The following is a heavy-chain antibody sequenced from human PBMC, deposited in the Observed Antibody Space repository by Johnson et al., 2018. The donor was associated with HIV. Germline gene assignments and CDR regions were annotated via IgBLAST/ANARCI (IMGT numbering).Heavy chain of an antibody. V-gene: IGHV3-23*04. Sequence: VQLVESGGGLVQPGGSLRLSCAASGFTFSSYAMSWVRQAPGKGLEWVSAISGSGGSTYYADSVQGRFTISRDNSKNTLYLQMNSLRAEDTAVSYCARSGLFVLVVYAPDVLDIWGQGTMVTVSS. D-gene: IGHD2-8*02. CDR2: ISGSGGST. CDR1: GFTFSSYA. CDR3: ARSGLFVLVVYAPDVLDI. J-gene: IGHJ3*02.